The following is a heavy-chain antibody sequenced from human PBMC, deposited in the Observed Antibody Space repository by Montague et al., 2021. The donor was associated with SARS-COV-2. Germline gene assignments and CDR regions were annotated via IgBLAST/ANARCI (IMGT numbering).Heavy chain of an antibody. CDR1: GFTFSSYE. Sequence: SLRLSCAASGFTFSSYEMNWVRQAPGKGLEWVSYISSSGGTTFYADSVGGRFTISRDNAKNSLYLQMNSLRAEDTAVYYCARESRITMLVVVITSAFDIWGQGTMVTVSS. V-gene: IGHV3-48*03. CDR2: ISSSGGTT. J-gene: IGHJ3*02. D-gene: IGHD3-22*01. CDR3: ARESRITMLVVVITSAFDI.